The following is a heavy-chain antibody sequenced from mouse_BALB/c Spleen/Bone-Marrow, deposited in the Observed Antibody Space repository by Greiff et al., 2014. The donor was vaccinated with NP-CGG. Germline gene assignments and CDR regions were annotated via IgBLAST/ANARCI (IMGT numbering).Heavy chain of an antibody. V-gene: IGHV5-17*02. Sequence: EVQRVESGGGLVQPGGSRKLSCAASGFTFSSFGMHWVRQAPEKGLEWVAYISSGSSTIYYADTVKGRFTISRDNPKNTLFLQMTRLRSEDTAMYYCARDVPLYDVGYFDYWGQGTTLTVSS. D-gene: IGHD2-14*01. CDR3: ARDVPLYDVGYFDY. J-gene: IGHJ2*01. CDR1: GFTFSSFG. CDR2: ISSGSSTI.